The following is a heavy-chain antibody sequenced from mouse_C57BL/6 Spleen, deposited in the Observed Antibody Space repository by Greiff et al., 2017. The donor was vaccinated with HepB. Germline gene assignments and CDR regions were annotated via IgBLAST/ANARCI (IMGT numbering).Heavy chain of an antibody. J-gene: IGHJ2*01. CDR1: GFTFSDYG. CDR3: ARRANWGLDY. Sequence: DVHLVESGGGLVKPGGSLKLSCAASGFTFSDYGMHWVRQAPEKGLEWVAYISSGSSTIYYADTVKGRFTISRDNAKNTLFLQMTSLRSEDTAMYYCARRANWGLDYWGQGTTLTVSS. D-gene: IGHD4-1*01. V-gene: IGHV5-17*01. CDR2: ISSGSSTI.